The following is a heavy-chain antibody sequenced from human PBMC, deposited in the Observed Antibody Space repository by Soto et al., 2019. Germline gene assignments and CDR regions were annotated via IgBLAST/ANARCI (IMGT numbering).Heavy chain of an antibody. J-gene: IGHJ4*02. V-gene: IGHV2-70*11. CDR1: GFSLSTSGMC. D-gene: IGHD6-13*01. CDR2: IDWDDDK. Sequence: SGPTLANPTQTLTLTCTFSGFSLSTSGMCVSWIRQPPGKALEWLARIDWDDDKYYSTSLKTRLTISKDTPKNQVVLTMPNRDPVDTATFYCARTFQGSYGSSGYRFDYWGQGTLVTVSS. CDR3: ARTFQGSYGSSGYRFDY.